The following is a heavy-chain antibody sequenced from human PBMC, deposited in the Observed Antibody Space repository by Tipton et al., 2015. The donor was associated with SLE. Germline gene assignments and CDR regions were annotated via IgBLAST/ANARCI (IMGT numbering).Heavy chain of an antibody. Sequence: YWSWIRQPPGKGLEWIGEINHSGSTNYNPSLKSRVTISVDTSKNHFSLKLSSVTAADTAVYYCARLTIFGVVIIGNYYYYMDVWGKGTTVTVSS. CDR1: Y. J-gene: IGHJ6*03. D-gene: IGHD3-3*01. V-gene: IGHV4-34*01. CDR2: INHSGST. CDR3: ARLTIFGVVIIGNYYYYMDV.